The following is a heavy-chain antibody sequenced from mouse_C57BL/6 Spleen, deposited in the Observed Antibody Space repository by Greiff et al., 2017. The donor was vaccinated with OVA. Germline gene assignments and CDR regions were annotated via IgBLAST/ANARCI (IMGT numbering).Heavy chain of an antibody. CDR2: IYPGDGDT. Sequence: QVQLQQSGPELVKPGASVKISCKASGYAFSSSWMNWVKQRPGQGLEWIGRIYPGDGDTNYNGKFKGKATLTADKSSSTAYLQLSSLTSEDSAVYFCARDSNHGYFGVWGKGTTVTVSS. J-gene: IGHJ1*03. D-gene: IGHD2-5*01. V-gene: IGHV1-82*01. CDR1: GYAFSSSW. CDR3: ARDSNHGYFGV.